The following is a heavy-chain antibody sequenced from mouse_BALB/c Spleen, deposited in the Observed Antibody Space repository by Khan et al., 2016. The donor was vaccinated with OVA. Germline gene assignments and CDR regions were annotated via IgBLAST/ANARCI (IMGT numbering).Heavy chain of an antibody. Sequence: EVQLQQSGPELVKPGASVKMSCKPSGYTFTEYTLHWVKQSHGKSLEWIGVIDPKNGVTSYNQKLKGKATLTVDKSSSTAYMEFRSLTSEDSAVYYCARDAGRYWGQGTSVTVSS. V-gene: IGHV1-22*01. CDR2: IDPKNGVT. CDR1: GYTFTEYT. D-gene: IGHD3-3*01. CDR3: ARDAGRY. J-gene: IGHJ4*01.